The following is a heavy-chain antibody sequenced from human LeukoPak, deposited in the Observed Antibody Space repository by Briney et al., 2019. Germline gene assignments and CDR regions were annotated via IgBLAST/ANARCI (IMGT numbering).Heavy chain of an antibody. Sequence: PGGSLRLSCGASGFTFSSYGMSWVRQAPGKGLEWVSGISGSGGRTYYAYSVKGRFTISRDSSKNTLYLQMNSLRAEDTAVYYCAKDEAVAGTIASYALDYWGQGILVTVSS. J-gene: IGHJ4*02. CDR2: ISGSGGRT. V-gene: IGHV3-23*01. CDR1: GFTFSSYG. D-gene: IGHD6-19*01. CDR3: AKDEAVAGTIASYALDY.